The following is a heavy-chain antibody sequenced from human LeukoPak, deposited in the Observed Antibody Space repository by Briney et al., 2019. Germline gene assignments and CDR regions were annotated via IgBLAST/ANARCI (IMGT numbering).Heavy chain of an antibody. V-gene: IGHV1-69*05. J-gene: IGHJ5*02. CDR1: GGTFSSYA. CDR2: IIPIFGTA. Sequence: SVKVSCKASGGTFSSYAISWVRQAPGQGLEWMGGIIPIFGTANYAQKFQGRVTIATDESTSTAYMELSSLRSEDTAVYNCARELGTMIVVVITQVGWFDPWGQGTLVTVSS. CDR3: ARELGTMIVVVITQVGWFDP. D-gene: IGHD3-22*01.